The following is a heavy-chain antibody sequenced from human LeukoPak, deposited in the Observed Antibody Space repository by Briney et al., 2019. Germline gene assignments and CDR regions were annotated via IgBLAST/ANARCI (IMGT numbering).Heavy chain of an antibody. V-gene: IGHV4-39*01. CDR3: ARQEELGYCSGGSCYRNDAFDI. CDR1: GGSISSSSYY. J-gene: IGHJ3*02. Sequence: PSETLSLTCTVSGGSISSSSYYWGWIRQPPGKGLEWIGSIYYSGSTYYNPSLKSRVTISVDTSKNQFSLKLSSVTAADTAVYYCARQEELGYCSGGSCYRNDAFDIWGQGIMVTVSS. D-gene: IGHD2-15*01. CDR2: IYYSGST.